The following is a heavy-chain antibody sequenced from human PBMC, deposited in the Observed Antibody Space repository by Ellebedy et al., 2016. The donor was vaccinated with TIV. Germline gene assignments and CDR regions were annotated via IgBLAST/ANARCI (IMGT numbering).Heavy chain of an antibody. CDR2: INPIGSIT. V-gene: IGHV1-46*01. Sequence: AASVKVSCKASGYTLSSYYMHWVRQAPGQGLEWLGTINPIGSITRYAQKFEGRVTMTRGTSTSTVYMELSSLRSDDTAVYYCARERPMEYCSAARCSLGEGWFDPWGQGTLVTVSS. CDR1: GYTLSSYY. D-gene: IGHD2-15*01. CDR3: ARERPMEYCSAARCSLGEGWFDP. J-gene: IGHJ5*02.